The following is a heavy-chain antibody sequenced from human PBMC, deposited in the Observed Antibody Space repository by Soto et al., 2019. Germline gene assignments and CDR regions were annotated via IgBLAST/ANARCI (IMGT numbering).Heavy chain of an antibody. D-gene: IGHD6-19*01. CDR2: VSHDGRNT. CDR1: GFTFSDYA. V-gene: IGHV3-30*18. J-gene: IGHJ4*02. CDR3: AKGGRQWLVTSDFNY. Sequence: VQLVESGGGVVQPGRSLRLSCAASGFTFSDYAMHWVRQAPGKGLAWVAVVSHDGRNTHYADSVTGRFTISRDSSKSTVSLEMTSLRAEDTAVYYCAKGGRQWLVTSDFNYWGQGALVTVSS.